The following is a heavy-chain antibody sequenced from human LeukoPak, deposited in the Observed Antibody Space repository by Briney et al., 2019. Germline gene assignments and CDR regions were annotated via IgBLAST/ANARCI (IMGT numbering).Heavy chain of an antibody. V-gene: IGHV3-23*01. CDR2: ISGSGGST. D-gene: IGHD3-16*01. CDR1: GFTFSSYA. CDR3: AKIMDPTYYYYYMDV. Sequence: PGGSLRLSCAASGFTFSSYAMSWVRQAPGKGLEWVSAISGSGGSTYYADSVKGRFTFSRDNFKNMLYLQMNSLRAEDTALYYCAKIMDPTYYYYYMDVWGKGTTVTVSS. J-gene: IGHJ6*03.